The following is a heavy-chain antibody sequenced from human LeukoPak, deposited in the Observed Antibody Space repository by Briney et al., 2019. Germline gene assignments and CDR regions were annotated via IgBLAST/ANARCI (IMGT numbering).Heavy chain of an antibody. D-gene: IGHD3-10*01. V-gene: IGHV3-20*04. CDR3: ARGGWFGELLFDY. J-gene: IGHJ4*02. Sequence: PGGSLRLSCAASGFTFSTYNMNWVRPAPGKGLEWVSGINWNGGSTGYADSVKGRFTISRDNAKNSLYLQMNSPRAEDTALYYCARGGWFGELLFDYWGQGTLVTVSS. CDR2: INWNGGST. CDR1: GFTFSTYN.